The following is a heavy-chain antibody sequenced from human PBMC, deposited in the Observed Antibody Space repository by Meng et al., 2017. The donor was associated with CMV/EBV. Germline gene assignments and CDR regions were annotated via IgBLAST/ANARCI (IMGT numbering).Heavy chain of an antibody. V-gene: IGHV3-7*04. Sequence: GESLKISCAASGFTFSSYWMGWVRQAPGKGLEWVSNIKQDGSEKYYADSVKGRFTISRDNAKNSLYLQMNSLRAEDTAVYYCARGGSNYDLVWFDPWGQGTLVTVSS. CDR3: ARGGSNYDLVWFDP. CDR1: GFTFSSYW. CDR2: IKQDGSEK. D-gene: IGHD4-11*01. J-gene: IGHJ5*02.